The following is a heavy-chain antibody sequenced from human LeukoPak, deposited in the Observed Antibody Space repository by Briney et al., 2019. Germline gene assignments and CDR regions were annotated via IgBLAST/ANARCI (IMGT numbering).Heavy chain of an antibody. CDR1: GFTFSDYW. CDR3: ARRGGSSSRRSPIDY. D-gene: IGHD6-6*01. Sequence: GGSLRLSCTASGFTFSDYWMTWVRQAPGKGPEWVANIKQDGSQRYYVDSVRGRFAISRDNAKNSLFLQMNGLRAEDTAVYYCARRGGSSSRRSPIDYWGQGTLVTVSS. CDR2: IKQDGSQR. V-gene: IGHV3-7*01. J-gene: IGHJ4*02.